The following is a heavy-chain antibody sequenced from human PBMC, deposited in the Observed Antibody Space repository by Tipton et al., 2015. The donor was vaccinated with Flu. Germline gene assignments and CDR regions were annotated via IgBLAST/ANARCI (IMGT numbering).Heavy chain of an antibody. CDR1: GYSISSGYY. D-gene: IGHD1-26*01. CDR2: IYHSGST. CDR3: ARWELRQYYFDY. J-gene: IGHJ4*02. V-gene: IGHV4-38-2*01. Sequence: TLSLTCAVSGYSISSGYYWGWIRQPPGKGLEWIGSIYHSGSTYYNPPLKSRVTISVDTSKNQFSLKLSSVTAADTAVYYCARWELRQYYFDYWGQGTLVTVSS.